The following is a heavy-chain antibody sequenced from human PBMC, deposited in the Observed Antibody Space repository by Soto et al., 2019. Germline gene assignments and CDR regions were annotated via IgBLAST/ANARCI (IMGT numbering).Heavy chain of an antibody. CDR3: XRDTESNRYND. D-gene: IGHD5-18*01. V-gene: IGHV1-18*01. CDR1: GYTFSTSG. Sequence: QVQVLQSGPEVKRPGASVTVSCKTSGYTFSTSGISWVRQAPGQGLEWVGWIRPDNGNRKSAQRLQGRVTLTTDTSASTAXXXXXXXTXXXTXXXXCXRDTESNRYNDWGQGTLVTVSS. CDR2: IRPDNGNR. J-gene: IGHJ1*01.